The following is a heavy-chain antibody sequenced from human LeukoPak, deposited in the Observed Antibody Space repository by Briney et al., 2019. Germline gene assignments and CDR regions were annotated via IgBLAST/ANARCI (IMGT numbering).Heavy chain of an antibody. Sequence: GGSLRLSCAASGFTFSTYSMNWVRQAPGKVLEWVSSISYDGAYVYYADSVKGRFTISRDNAKNSLYLQMNSLRADDTALYYCARRYCSSTNCYAHDYWGQGTLVTVSS. V-gene: IGHV3-21*01. CDR2: ISYDGAYV. CDR1: GFTFSTYS. D-gene: IGHD2-2*01. CDR3: ARRYCSSTNCYAHDY. J-gene: IGHJ4*02.